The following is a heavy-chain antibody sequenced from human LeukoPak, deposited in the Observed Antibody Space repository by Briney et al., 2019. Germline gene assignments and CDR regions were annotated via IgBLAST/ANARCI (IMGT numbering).Heavy chain of an antibody. J-gene: IGHJ3*02. CDR1: GFTFSSYG. V-gene: IGHV3-30*02. Sequence: GGSLRLSCAASGFTFSSYGMHWVRQAPGKGLEWVAFIRYDGSNKYYADSVKGRFTISRDNSKNTLYLQMNSLRAEDTAVYYCAKVMGYQLPNGAFDIWGQGTMVTVSS. CDR3: AKVMGYQLPNGAFDI. CDR2: IRYDGSNK. D-gene: IGHD2-2*01.